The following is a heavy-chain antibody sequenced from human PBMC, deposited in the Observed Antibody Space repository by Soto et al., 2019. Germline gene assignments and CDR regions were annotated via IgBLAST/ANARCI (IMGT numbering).Heavy chain of an antibody. CDR2: ISWNRGNL. Sequence: EVQLVESGGGLVQTGRSLRLSCAASGFTFDDYAMHWVRQGPGKGLEWVSSISWNRGNLGYADSVKGRFTISRDNAKNSLYLQMNSLRGEDTALYYCAKGASTTVFAFNDYWGQGTLVTVSS. J-gene: IGHJ4*02. D-gene: IGHD4-17*01. CDR3: AKGASTTVFAFNDY. V-gene: IGHV3-9*01. CDR1: GFTFDDYA.